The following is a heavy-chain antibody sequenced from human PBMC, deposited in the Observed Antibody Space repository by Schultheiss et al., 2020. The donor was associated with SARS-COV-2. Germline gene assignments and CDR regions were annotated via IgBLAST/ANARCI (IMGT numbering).Heavy chain of an antibody. V-gene: IGHV3-49*04. CDR3: TTEGPVIAAAGTGFNWFDP. CDR2: IRSKAYGGTT. Sequence: GGSLRLSCAASGFTFSSYAMSWVRQAPGKGLEWVGFIRSKAYGGTTEYAASVKGRFTISRDDSKNTLYLQMNSLKTEDTAVYYCTTEGPVIAAAGTGFNWFDPWGQGTLVTVSS. D-gene: IGHD6-13*01. J-gene: IGHJ5*02. CDR1: GFTFSSYA.